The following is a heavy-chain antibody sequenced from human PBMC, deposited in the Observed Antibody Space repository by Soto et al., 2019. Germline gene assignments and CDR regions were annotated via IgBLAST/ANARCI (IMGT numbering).Heavy chain of an antibody. CDR2: ISAYNGNT. Sequence: ASLKVSCKASGYTFTSYGISWVRQAPGQGLEWMGWISAYNGNTNYAQKLQGRVTMTTDTSTSTAYMELRSLRSDDTAVYYCARETAVAGERYYYYGMDVWGQGTTVTVSS. D-gene: IGHD6-19*01. CDR1: GYTFTSYG. V-gene: IGHV1-18*04. CDR3: ARETAVAGERYYYYGMDV. J-gene: IGHJ6*02.